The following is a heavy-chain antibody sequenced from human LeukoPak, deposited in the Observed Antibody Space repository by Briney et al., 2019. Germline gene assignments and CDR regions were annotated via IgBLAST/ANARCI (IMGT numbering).Heavy chain of an antibody. CDR3: AREKGWLQSNFDY. CDR1: GFTFSSYE. D-gene: IGHD5-24*01. V-gene: IGHV3-48*03. CDR2: ISSSGSTI. Sequence: HSGGSLRLSCAASGFTFSSYEMNWVRQAPGKGLEWVSYISSSGSTIYYADSVRGRFTISRDNAKNSLYLQMNSLRAEDTAVYYCAREKGWLQSNFDYWGQGTLVTVSS. J-gene: IGHJ4*02.